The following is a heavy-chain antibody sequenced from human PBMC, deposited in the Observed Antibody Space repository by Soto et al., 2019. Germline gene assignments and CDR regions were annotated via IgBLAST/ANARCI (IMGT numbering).Heavy chain of an antibody. Sequence: AASVKVSCKASGFIFTSSSVQWARQARGQRLEWIGWITVGTGNTNYAQKFQERVTITRDMSTSTAYMELSNLRSEDTAIYYCAAGDGSGYYGGWGQGTQVTVSS. CDR1: GFIFTSSS. V-gene: IGHV1-58*01. J-gene: IGHJ4*02. D-gene: IGHD3-22*01. CDR2: ITVGTGNT. CDR3: AAGDGSGYYGG.